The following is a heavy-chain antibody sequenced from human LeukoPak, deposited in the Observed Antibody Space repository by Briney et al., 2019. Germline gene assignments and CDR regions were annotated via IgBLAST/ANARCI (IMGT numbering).Heavy chain of an antibody. CDR1: GGSVSSGSYD. V-gene: IGHV4-61*01. Sequence: SETLSLTCTVSGGSVSSGSYDWSWIRQSPGKGLEWIGYLYYSGSTNYNPSLKSRVTISVDTSKNQFSLKLTSVTAADTAVYYCARDLSRTWFDPWGQGTLVTVSS. CDR3: ARDLSRTWFDP. J-gene: IGHJ5*02. CDR2: LYYSGST.